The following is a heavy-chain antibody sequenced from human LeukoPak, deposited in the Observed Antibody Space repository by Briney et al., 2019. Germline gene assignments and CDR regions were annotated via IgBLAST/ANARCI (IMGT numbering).Heavy chain of an antibody. D-gene: IGHD2-21*01. Sequence: GGSLRLSCAASGFTFSSYAMSWVRQAPGKGLEWVSSITGSADNTYYADSVKGRFTISRDNSKNTLYLQMNSLRAEDTAVYYCAILAGNPYWGQGTQVTVSS. CDR2: ITGSADNT. V-gene: IGHV3-23*01. CDR1: GFTFSSYA. CDR3: AILAGNPY. J-gene: IGHJ4*02.